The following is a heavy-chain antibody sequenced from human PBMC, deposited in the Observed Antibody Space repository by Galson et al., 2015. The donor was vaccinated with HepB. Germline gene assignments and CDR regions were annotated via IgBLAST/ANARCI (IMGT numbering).Heavy chain of an antibody. D-gene: IGHD3-3*01. CDR3: TKERYSIFGVTHVAASGMYG. CDR1: GFNFSNYV. Sequence: SLRLSCAASGFNFSNYVMNWVRQAPGKGLEWVAIISQDGSEKYYEDSVRGRFAISRDNSNHTLYLHMSSLRPGDTAMYYCTKERYSIFGVTHVAASGMYGWGQGTTVSVS. V-gene: IGHV3-30*18. CDR2: ISQDGSEK. J-gene: IGHJ6*02.